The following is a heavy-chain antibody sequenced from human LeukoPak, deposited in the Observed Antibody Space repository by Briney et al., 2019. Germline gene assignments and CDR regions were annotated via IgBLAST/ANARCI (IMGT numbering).Heavy chain of an antibody. V-gene: IGHV4-59*01. Sequence: SETLSLTCTVSGGSLSSYYWSWIRQPPGKGLEWIGYIYYSGSTNYNPSLKGRVTISVDTSKNQFSLKLSSVTAADTAVYYCARSGIVGATVDYWGQGTLVTVSS. CDR1: GGSLSSYY. J-gene: IGHJ4*02. D-gene: IGHD1-26*01. CDR2: IYYSGST. CDR3: ARSGIVGATVDY.